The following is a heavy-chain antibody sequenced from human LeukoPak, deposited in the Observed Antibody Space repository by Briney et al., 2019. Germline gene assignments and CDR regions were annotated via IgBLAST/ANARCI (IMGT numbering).Heavy chain of an antibody. V-gene: IGHV1-46*01. CDR3: ARGRGSGTYSARDFDY. J-gene: IGHJ4*02. Sequence: ASVTVSCKASGYTXTTYYMHGVRQAPGQGLEWMGVINTSGGSTSYAQRFQGRVTMTRDTSTSTVYMELSSLRSEDTAVYHCARGRGSGTYSARDFDYWGQGTLVTVSS. CDR1: GYTXTTYY. D-gene: IGHD3-10*01. CDR2: INTSGGST.